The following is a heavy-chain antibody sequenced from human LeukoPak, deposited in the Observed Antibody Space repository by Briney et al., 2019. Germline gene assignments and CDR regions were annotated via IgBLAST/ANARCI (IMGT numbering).Heavy chain of an antibody. V-gene: IGHV3-23*01. J-gene: IGHJ4*02. D-gene: IGHD6-19*01. CDR1: GFTFISYA. CDR2: ISGSGGST. Sequence: GGSLRLSCAASGFTFISYAMSWVRQAPGKGLEWVSAISGSGGSTYYADSVKGRFTISRDNSKNTLYLQMNSLRAEDTAVYYCAKVRGSSGWSLSGYWGQGTLVTVSS. CDR3: AKVRGSSGWSLSGY.